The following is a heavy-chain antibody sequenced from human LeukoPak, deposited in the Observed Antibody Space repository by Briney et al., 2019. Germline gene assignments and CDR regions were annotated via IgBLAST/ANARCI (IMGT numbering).Heavy chain of an antibody. CDR3: ARDYDDILTGSYYFDY. D-gene: IGHD3-9*01. CDR1: GYTFTGYY. V-gene: IGHV1-2*02. CDR2: INPNSGGT. J-gene: IGHJ4*02. Sequence: VASVKVSCKASGYTFTGYYMHWVRQAPGQGLEWMGWINPNSGGTNYAQKFQGRVTMTRDTSISTAYMELSRLRSDDTAVYYCARDYDDILTGSYYFDYWGQGTLVTVSS.